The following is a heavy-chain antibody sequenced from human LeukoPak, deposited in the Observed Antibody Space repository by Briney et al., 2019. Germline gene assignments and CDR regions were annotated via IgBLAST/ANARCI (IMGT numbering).Heavy chain of an antibody. CDR3: AKDTGSGWVFDY. CDR2: ISYDGSNK. Sequence: GGSLRLSCAASGFTFSSYGMHWVRQAPGKGLEWVAVISYDGSNKYYADSVKGRFTISRDNSKNTLYLQMNSLRAEDTAVYYCAKDTGSGWVFDYWGQGTLVTVSS. CDR1: GFTFSSYG. D-gene: IGHD6-19*01. J-gene: IGHJ4*02. V-gene: IGHV3-30*18.